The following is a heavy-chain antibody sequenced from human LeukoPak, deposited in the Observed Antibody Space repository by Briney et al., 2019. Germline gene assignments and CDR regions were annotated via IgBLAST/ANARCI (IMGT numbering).Heavy chain of an antibody. Sequence: ASVTVSCTASGGTFNSYAISWVRQAPGQGLEWMGGIIPIFGTANYAQKFQGRVTITADESTSTAYMELSSLRSEDTAVYYCARGGYYDSSGYWNFDYWGQGTLVTVSS. CDR3: ARGGYYDSSGYWNFDY. CDR2: IIPIFGTA. J-gene: IGHJ4*02. D-gene: IGHD3-22*01. V-gene: IGHV1-69*13. CDR1: GGTFNSYA.